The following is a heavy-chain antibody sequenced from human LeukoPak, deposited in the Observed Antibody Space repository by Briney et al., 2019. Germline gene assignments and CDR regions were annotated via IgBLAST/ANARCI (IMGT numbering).Heavy chain of an antibody. V-gene: IGHV1-8*01. D-gene: IGHD2-8*01. CDR3: ARGYCTNGVCYPPTY. J-gene: IGHJ4*02. CDR1: GYTFTSYD. Sequence: ASVKVSCKASGYTFTSYDINWVRQATGQGLEWMGWMNPNSGNTGYAQKFQGRVTMTRYTSISTAYMELSSLRSEDTAVYYCARGYCTNGVCYPPTYWGQGTLVTVSS. CDR2: MNPNSGNT.